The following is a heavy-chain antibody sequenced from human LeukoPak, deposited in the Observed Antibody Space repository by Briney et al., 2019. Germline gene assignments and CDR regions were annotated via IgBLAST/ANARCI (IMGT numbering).Heavy chain of an antibody. Sequence: PGGSLRLSCAASGFTFSSYAMSWVRQAPGKGLEWVSAISGSGGSTYYADSVKGRFTISRDNSKNTLYLQMNSLRAEDTAMYYCARVGGGSYGGRVFDYWGQGTLVTVSS. J-gene: IGHJ4*02. CDR1: GFTFSSYA. CDR2: ISGSGGST. CDR3: ARVGGGSYGGRVFDY. D-gene: IGHD2-21*01. V-gene: IGHV3-23*01.